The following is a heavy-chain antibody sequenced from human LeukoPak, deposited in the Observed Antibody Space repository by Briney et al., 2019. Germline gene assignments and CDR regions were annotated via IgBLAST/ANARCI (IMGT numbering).Heavy chain of an antibody. CDR1: GFTFSNYG. D-gene: IGHD3-3*01. CDR2: IRYDGSSR. Sequence: GGSLRLSCAASGFTFSNYGMHWVRQAPGKGLEWVAFIRYDGSSRYYADSVKGRFTISRDNPKNTLYLQMNSLSDDDTAVYYCARVFLERLTSGYFDSWGQGTLVTVSP. J-gene: IGHJ4*02. CDR3: ARVFLERLTSGYFDS. V-gene: IGHV3-30*02.